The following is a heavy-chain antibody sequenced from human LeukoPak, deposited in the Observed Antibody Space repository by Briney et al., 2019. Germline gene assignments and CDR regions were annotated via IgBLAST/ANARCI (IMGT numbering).Heavy chain of an antibody. CDR1: GFTFSSYN. J-gene: IGHJ5*02. V-gene: IGHV3-21*01. D-gene: IGHD6-13*01. CDR3: AREGPYSSSWYGL. CDR2: ITSGSSYI. Sequence: GGSLRLSCAASGFTFSSYNMNWVRQAPGQGLEWVSSITSGSSYIYYADSVKGRFTISRDHAKSSLYLQMNSLRAEDTAVYYCAREGPYSSSWYGLWGQGTLVTVSS.